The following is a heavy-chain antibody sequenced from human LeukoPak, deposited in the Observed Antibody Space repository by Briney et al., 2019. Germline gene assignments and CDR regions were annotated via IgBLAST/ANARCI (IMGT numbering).Heavy chain of an antibody. CDR3: APGLGYDYYFDY. CDR2: IYYSGST. V-gene: IGHV4-34*01. D-gene: IGHD5-12*01. CDR1: GGSFGGYY. J-gene: IGHJ4*02. Sequence: SETLSLTCAIYGGSFGGYYWSWIRQPPGKGLEWIGSIYYSGSTYYNPSLKSRVTISVDTSKNQFSLKLSSVTAADTAVYYCAPGLGYDYYFDYWGQGTLVTVSS.